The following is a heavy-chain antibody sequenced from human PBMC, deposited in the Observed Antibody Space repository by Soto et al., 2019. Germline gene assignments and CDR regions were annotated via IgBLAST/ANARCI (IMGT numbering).Heavy chain of an antibody. D-gene: IGHD3-10*01. Sequence: QVQLVDSGGGVVQPGRSLRLSCTASGFTFSNYGMHWVRQAPGKGLEWVAVISHDGTTKSYADSVKGRFTISRDNSRNTLILQLSGQRTDDTAVYYCAKDWGHRFDSGSSYCDYWGQGTRVTVSS. J-gene: IGHJ4*02. CDR3: AKDWGHRFDSGSSYCDY. CDR2: ISHDGTTK. V-gene: IGHV3-30*18. CDR1: GFTFSNYG.